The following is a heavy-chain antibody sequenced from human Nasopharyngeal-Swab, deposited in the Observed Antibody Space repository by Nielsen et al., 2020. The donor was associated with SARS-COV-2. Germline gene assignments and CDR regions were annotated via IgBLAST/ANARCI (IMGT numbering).Heavy chain of an antibody. V-gene: IGHV3-21*01. D-gene: IGHD4-23*01. CDR2: ISSSSSYI. CDR3: AREPIPVVYYYYGMDV. CDR1: GFTFSSYS. Sequence: GESLKISCAASGFTFSSYSMNWVRQAPGKGLEWVSSISSSSSYIYYADSVKGRFTISRDNAKNTLYLQMNSLRAEDTAVYYCAREPIPVVYYYYGMDVWGQGTTVTVSS. J-gene: IGHJ6*02.